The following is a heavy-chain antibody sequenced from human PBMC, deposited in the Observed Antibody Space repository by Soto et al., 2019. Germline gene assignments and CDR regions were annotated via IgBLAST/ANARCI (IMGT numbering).Heavy chain of an antibody. D-gene: IGHD3-3*01. CDR3: ARDNDFWSGSKQGGFDP. Sequence: ASETLSLTCTVSGGSISSYYWSWIRQPPGKGLEWIGYIYYSGSTNYNPSLKSRVTISVDTSKNQFSLKLSSVTAADTAVYYCARDNDFWSGSKQGGFDPWGQGTLVTVYS. CDR1: GGSISSYY. J-gene: IGHJ5*02. V-gene: IGHV4-59*12. CDR2: IYYSGST.